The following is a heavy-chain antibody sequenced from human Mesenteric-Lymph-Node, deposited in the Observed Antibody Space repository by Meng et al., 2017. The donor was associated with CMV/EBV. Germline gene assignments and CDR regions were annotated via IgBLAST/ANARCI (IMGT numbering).Heavy chain of an antibody. D-gene: IGHD5-18*01. V-gene: IGHV4-34*01. CDR3: ARANGYSYGYGPPVLDY. CDR2: INHRGST. Sequence: SETLSLTCGVYGGSFSGYYWSWIRQAPGKGLEWIGEINHRGSTNYNPSLKSRVTISVDTSKNQFSLKLSSVTAADTAVYYCARANGYSYGYGPPVLDYWGQGTLVTVSS. CDR1: GGSFSGYY. J-gene: IGHJ4*02.